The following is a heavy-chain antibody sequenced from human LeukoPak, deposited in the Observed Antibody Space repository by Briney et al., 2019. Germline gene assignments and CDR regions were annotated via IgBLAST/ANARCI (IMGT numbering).Heavy chain of an antibody. Sequence: GGSLSLSCAASGFTFSSYGMHWVRQAPGKGLEWVAFIRYDGSNKYYADSVKGRFTISRDNSKNTLYLQMNSLRAEDTAVYYCARGGLRYSYGYHAFDIWGQGTMVTVSS. CDR1: GFTFSSYG. CDR2: IRYDGSNK. CDR3: ARGGLRYSYGYHAFDI. D-gene: IGHD5-18*01. V-gene: IGHV3-30*02. J-gene: IGHJ3*02.